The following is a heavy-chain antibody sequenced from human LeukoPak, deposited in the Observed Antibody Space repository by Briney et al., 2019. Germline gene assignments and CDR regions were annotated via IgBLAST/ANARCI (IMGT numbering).Heavy chain of an antibody. Sequence: SGGGVVQPGRSLRLSCAASGFTFSSYGMHWVRQAPGKGLEWVAVISYDGSNKYYADSVKGRFTISRDNSKNTLYLQMNSLRAEDTAMYYCVRGSPLGATTNWLDPWGQGTLVTVSS. CDR1: GFTFSSYG. CDR3: VRGSPLGATTNWLDP. V-gene: IGHV3-30*03. J-gene: IGHJ5*02. D-gene: IGHD1-26*01. CDR2: ISYDGSNK.